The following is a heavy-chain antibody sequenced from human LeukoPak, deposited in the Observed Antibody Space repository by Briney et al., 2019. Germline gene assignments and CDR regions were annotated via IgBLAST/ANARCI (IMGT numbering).Heavy chain of an antibody. Sequence: GGSLRLSCAASGFTFDDYGMSWIRHAPGKGLEWVSGIDWNGGSTVYADSVKGRFTISRDNAKNSLYLQMNSLTAEDTALYHCARGPLQTIPTSKIVVYYYPFDYWGQGTLVTVSS. CDR3: ARGPLQTIPTSKIVVYYYPFDY. CDR1: GFTFDDYG. V-gene: IGHV3-20*01. CDR2: IDWNGGST. J-gene: IGHJ4*02. D-gene: IGHD3-22*01.